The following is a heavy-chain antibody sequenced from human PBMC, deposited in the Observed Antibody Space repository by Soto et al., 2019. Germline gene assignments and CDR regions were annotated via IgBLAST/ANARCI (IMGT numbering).Heavy chain of an antibody. D-gene: IGHD2-2*01. Sequence: GESLKISCKGSGYSFTSYWIGWVRQMPGKGLELMGIIYPGDSNTRYSPSFQGQVTISADKSISTAFLQWSSLKASDTAMYYCERPFDTSNWYDYWGQGTLVTVSS. J-gene: IGHJ5*01. V-gene: IGHV5-51*01. CDR2: IYPGDSNT. CDR1: GYSFTSYW. CDR3: ERPFDTSNWYDY.